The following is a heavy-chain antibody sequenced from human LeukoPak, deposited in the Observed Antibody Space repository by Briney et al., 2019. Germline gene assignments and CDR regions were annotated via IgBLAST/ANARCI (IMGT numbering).Heavy chain of an antibody. V-gene: IGHV1-69*13. Sequence: SVKVSCKASGGTFSSYAISWVRQAPGQGLEWMGGITPLFGTAKYAQKFQGRVTITADESTSTAYMELSSLRSEDTAVYYCARDSSEFRSLIPHWGQGTLVTVSS. CDR1: GGTFSSYA. D-gene: IGHD2-21*01. CDR2: ITPLFGTA. J-gene: IGHJ1*01. CDR3: ARDSSEFRSLIPH.